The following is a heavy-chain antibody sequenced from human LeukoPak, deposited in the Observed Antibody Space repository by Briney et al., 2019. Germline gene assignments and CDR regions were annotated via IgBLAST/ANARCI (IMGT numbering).Heavy chain of an antibody. CDR3: AKVTGGDMITYGGLDY. CDR2: ISGNGDIT. D-gene: IGHD3-16*01. Sequence: GGSLRLSCAASGFTFSHYAMSWVRQAPGKGLEWVSAISGNGDITYYTDSVKGRFTISRDHSKNTLYLQMNSLRAEDTAVYYCAKVTGGDMITYGGLDYWGQGTLVTVSS. CDR1: GFTFSHYA. V-gene: IGHV3-23*01. J-gene: IGHJ4*02.